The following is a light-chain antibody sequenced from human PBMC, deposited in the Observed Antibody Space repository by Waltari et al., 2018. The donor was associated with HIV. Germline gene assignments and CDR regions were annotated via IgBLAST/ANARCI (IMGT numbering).Light chain of an antibody. J-gene: IGKJ2*01. CDR1: QDIRTY. CDR3: QQSYSTPRT. CDR2: SAT. Sequence: DIQMTPSPSYLSASVGDRVTITCRASQDIRTYLNWYQQKPGRAPNLLIYSATSVQSGVPSRFSGSGSGTEFTLTISSVQPEDFATYYCQQSYSTPRTFGQGTKLEIK. V-gene: IGKV1-39*01.